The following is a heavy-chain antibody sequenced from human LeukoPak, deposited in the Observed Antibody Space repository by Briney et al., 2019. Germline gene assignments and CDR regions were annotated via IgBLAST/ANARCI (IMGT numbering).Heavy chain of an antibody. CDR2: ISYDGSNK. V-gene: IGHV3-30*04. D-gene: IGHD3-16*01. CDR1: GFTFSSYA. J-gene: IGHJ4*02. CDR3: ARELRCLGV. Sequence: GGSLRLSCAASGFTFSSYAMHWVRQAPGKGLEWVAVISYDGSNKYYADSVKGRFTISRDNSKNTLYLQMNSLRAEDTAVYYCARELRCLGVWGQGTLVTVSS.